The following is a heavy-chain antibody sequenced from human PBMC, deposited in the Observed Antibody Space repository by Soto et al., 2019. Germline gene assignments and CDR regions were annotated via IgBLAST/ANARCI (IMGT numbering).Heavy chain of an antibody. CDR3: ARAQAWGIHDY. D-gene: IGHD7-27*01. J-gene: IGHJ4*02. CDR1: GYTFTSYY. V-gene: IGHV1-46*03. CDR2: INPSGGST. Sequence: QVQLVQSGAEVKKPGASVNISCKASGYTFTSYYMHWVRQAPGQGLEWVGTINPSGGSTTYAQKFRGRVTMTRDTSTSTVYMELSSLISEDTAVYHCARAQAWGIHDYWGQGTLVTVSS.